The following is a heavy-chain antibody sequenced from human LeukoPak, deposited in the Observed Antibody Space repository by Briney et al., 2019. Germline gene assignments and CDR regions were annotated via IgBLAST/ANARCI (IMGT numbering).Heavy chain of an antibody. Sequence: SGGSLRLSCAASGFTFSSYWMSWVRQAPGKGLEWVANIKQDGSEKYYVDSVKGRFTISRDNAKNSLYLQMNSLRAGDTAVYYCARDGFRVAAILDAFDIWGQGTMVTVSS. CDR3: ARDGFRVAAILDAFDI. CDR2: IKQDGSEK. D-gene: IGHD2-15*01. CDR1: GFTFSSYW. J-gene: IGHJ3*02. V-gene: IGHV3-7*01.